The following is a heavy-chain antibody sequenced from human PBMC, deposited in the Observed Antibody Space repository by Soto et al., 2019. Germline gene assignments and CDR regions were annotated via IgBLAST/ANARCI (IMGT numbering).Heavy chain of an antibody. CDR3: AREREKLREYVFAI. J-gene: IGHJ3*02. V-gene: IGHV1-18*01. CDR1: GYTFTSYG. CDR2: ISAYNGNT. D-gene: IGHD1-26*01. Sequence: ASVKVSCKASGYTFTSYGISWVRQAPGQGLEWMGWISAYNGNTNYAQKLQGRVTMTTDTSTSTAYMELRSLRSDDTAVYYCAREREKLREYVFAIWGQGTMVPVPS.